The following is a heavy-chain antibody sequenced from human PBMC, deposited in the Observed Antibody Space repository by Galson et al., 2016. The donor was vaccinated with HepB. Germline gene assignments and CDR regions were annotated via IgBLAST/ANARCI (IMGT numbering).Heavy chain of an antibody. CDR2: INSDGSNT. CDR3: AKEGTIFGAVPYGMDV. D-gene: IGHD3-3*01. V-gene: IGHV3-74*01. Sequence: SLRLSCAASGFTFSSYWMHWVRQAPGKGLVWVSRINSDGSNTAYADSVKGRFTISRDNAKNTLYLQMNSLRAEDTAVYYCAKEGTIFGAVPYGMDVWGQGTTVTVSS. J-gene: IGHJ6*02. CDR1: GFTFSSYW.